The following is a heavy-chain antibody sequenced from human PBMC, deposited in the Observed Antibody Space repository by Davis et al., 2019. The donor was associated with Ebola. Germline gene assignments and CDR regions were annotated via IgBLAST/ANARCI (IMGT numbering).Heavy chain of an antibody. CDR2: IYYTGTT. D-gene: IGHD3-22*01. J-gene: IGHJ4*02. Sequence: PSETLSLTCAVSGDSISPYYWTWIRQPPGKGLEWIGYIYYTGTTNYNPSLKSRVTISVDTSQNRFSLRLNSVTAADTAIYYCARLDYATTGYFDNWGQGTLVTVST. V-gene: IGHV4-59*08. CDR1: GDSISPYY. CDR3: ARLDYATTGYFDN.